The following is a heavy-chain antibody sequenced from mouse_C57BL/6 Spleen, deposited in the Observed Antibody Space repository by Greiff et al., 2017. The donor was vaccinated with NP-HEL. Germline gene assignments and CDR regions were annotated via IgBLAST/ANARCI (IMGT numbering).Heavy chain of an antibody. J-gene: IGHJ2*01. CDR1: GYTFTSYW. CDR3: SRQGNDEDSFDY. Sequence: VQLQQSGAELVRPGSSVKLSCKASGYTFTSYWMDWVKQRPGQGLEWIGNIYPSDSETHYNQKFKDKATLTVDKSSSTAYMQLSSLTSEDSAVYYCSRQGNDEDSFDYWGQGTTLTVSS. D-gene: IGHD2-2*01. V-gene: IGHV1-61*01. CDR2: IYPSDSET.